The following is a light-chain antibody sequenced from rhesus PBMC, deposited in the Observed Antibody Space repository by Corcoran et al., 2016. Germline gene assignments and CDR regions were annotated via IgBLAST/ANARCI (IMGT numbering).Light chain of an antibody. CDR1: QGISSW. Sequence: DIQMTQSPSSLSASVGDTVTITCRASQGISSWLAWYQQKPGKAPKLLIYKASSLQSGVPSRFSGRGSGTDFTLTISSLQSEDCATYYCQQYSSRLTFGGGTKVELK. V-gene: IGKV1-22*01. CDR3: QQYSSRLT. CDR2: KAS. J-gene: IGKJ4*01.